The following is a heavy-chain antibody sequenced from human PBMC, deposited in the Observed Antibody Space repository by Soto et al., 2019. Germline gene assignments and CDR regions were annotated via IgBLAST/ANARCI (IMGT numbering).Heavy chain of an antibody. CDR3: ARESPNDYDSSSYYWCAEYFQH. CDR1: GYTFTSYG. Sequence: QVQLVQSGAEVKKPGASVKVSCKASGYTFTSYGISWVRQAPGQGLEWMGWISAYNGNTNYEQKLQGRVTMTTDTSARTGYMELRSMRTDDMAVNYCARESPNDYDSSSYYWCAEYFQHWGQGTLVTVSS. CDR2: ISAYNGNT. V-gene: IGHV1-18*03. D-gene: IGHD3-22*01. J-gene: IGHJ1*01.